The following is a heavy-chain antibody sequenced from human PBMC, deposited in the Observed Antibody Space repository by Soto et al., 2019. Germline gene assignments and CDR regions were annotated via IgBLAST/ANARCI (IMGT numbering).Heavy chain of an antibody. Sequence: EVHLVESGGGLVKPGGSLRVSCAASGFSFSNSWMNWVREAPGKGLEWVGRVRSNSDGGTTDYAAPVKGRFIISRDDSQNTLHLHMNSLTTEDTAVYSCATPGCASGYYLDYWGRGTLVTVSS. D-gene: IGHD3-22*01. J-gene: IGHJ4*02. CDR3: ATPGCASGYYLDY. CDR2: VRSNSDGGTT. V-gene: IGHV3-15*07. CDR1: GFSFSNSW.